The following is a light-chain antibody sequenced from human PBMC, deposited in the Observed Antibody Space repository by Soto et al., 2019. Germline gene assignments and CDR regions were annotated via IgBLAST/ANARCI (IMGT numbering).Light chain of an antibody. Sequence: QSVLTQPASVSGSPGQSITRSCTGTSSDVGNYIFVSWYRQHPGKAPKLMIYDINNRPSGVSNRFSGSKSGNTASLTISGLQAEDEADYYCVSYTTSASYVFGTGTKVTVL. J-gene: IGLJ1*01. V-gene: IGLV2-14*01. CDR1: SSDVGNYIF. CDR3: VSYTTSASYV. CDR2: DIN.